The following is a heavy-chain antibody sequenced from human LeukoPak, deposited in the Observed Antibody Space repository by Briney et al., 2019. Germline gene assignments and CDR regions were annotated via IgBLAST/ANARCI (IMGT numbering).Heavy chain of an antibody. CDR2: FYYSGST. CDR1: GAPISSRSYY. V-gene: IGHV4-39*01. Sequence: SETLSLTCTVSGAPISSRSYYWGWIRQPPGKGLEWIGSFYYSGSTYYNPSLKSRATISVDTSKNQFSLKLTSVTAADTAVYYCASRDDYGDPFDPWGQGTLVTVSS. J-gene: IGHJ5*02. CDR3: ASRDDYGDPFDP. D-gene: IGHD4-17*01.